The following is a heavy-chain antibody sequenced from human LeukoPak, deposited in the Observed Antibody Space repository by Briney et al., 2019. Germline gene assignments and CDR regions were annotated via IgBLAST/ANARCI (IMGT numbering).Heavy chain of an antibody. Sequence: PSETLSLTCTVSGGPISSSSYYWGWIRQPPGKGLEWIGSIYYSGSTYYNPSLKSRVTISVDTSKNQFSLKLSSVTAADTAVYYCARIYIVVVPAAYYYYMDVWGKGTTVTVSS. CDR2: IYYSGST. CDR3: ARIYIVVVPAAYYYYMDV. J-gene: IGHJ6*03. V-gene: IGHV4-39*07. CDR1: GGPISSSSYY. D-gene: IGHD2-2*01.